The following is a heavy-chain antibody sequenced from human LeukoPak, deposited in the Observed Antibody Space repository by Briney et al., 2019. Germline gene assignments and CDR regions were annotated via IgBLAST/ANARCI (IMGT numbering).Heavy chain of an antibody. J-gene: IGHJ4*02. CDR3: ARSGRVSGGFDGPYY. D-gene: IGHD5-12*01. CDR1: GYTFTNYG. V-gene: IGHV1-18*01. Sequence: GASVKVSCKASGYTFTNYGISWVRQAPGQGLEWMGWISAYNGNTNYAQKLQGRVTMTTDTSTSTAYMELRSLRSDDTAVCYCARSGRVSGGFDGPYYWGQGTLVTVSS. CDR2: ISAYNGNT.